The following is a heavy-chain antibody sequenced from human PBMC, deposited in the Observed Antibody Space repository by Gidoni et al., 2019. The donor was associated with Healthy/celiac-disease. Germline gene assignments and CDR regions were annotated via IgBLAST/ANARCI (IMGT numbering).Heavy chain of an antibody. Sequence: QLQLQESGSGLVKPSQTLSLTCAFSGGSISRGGYSWSWIRQPPGKGLEWIGYIYHSGSTYYNPSLKSRVTISVDRSKNQFSLKLSSVTAADTAVYYCARTGYYYDSSGYPDGWAFDIWGQGTMVTVSS. D-gene: IGHD3-22*01. CDR3: ARTGYYYDSSGYPDGWAFDI. CDR2: IYHSGST. J-gene: IGHJ3*02. V-gene: IGHV4-30-2*01. CDR1: GGSISRGGYS.